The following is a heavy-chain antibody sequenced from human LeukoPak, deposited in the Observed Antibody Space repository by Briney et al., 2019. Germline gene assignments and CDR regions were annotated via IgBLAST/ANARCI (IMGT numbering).Heavy chain of an antibody. CDR3: ARLVGILTGPIDY. Sequence: GESLKISCKGSGYSFTNYWIGWVRQMPGGGLEWMGIIYPGDSDTRYSPSFQGQVTISADKSISTAYLQWSSLKASDTAIYYCARLVGILTGPIDYWGQGTLVTVSS. J-gene: IGHJ4*02. CDR1: GYSFTNYW. V-gene: IGHV5-51*01. D-gene: IGHD3-9*01. CDR2: IYPGDSDT.